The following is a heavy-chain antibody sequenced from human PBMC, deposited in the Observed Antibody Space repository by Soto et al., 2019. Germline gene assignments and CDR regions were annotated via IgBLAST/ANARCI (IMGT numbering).Heavy chain of an antibody. V-gene: IGHV3-74*01. CDR2: INNDGSSR. CDR3: FRDATTGYAAAGDY. Sequence: PGGSLRLSCAASGFTFSSYWMHWVRQSPGKGLMWVSRINNDGSSRSYADSAKGRFTISRDNAKNTLYLQVNSLRAEDTAVYYCFRDATTGYAAAGDYWGQGTLVTAPQ. D-gene: IGHD1-26*01. CDR1: GFTFSSYW. J-gene: IGHJ4*02.